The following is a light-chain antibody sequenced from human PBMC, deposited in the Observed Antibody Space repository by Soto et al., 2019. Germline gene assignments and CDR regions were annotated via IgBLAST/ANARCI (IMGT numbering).Light chain of an antibody. CDR3: SSYRGSTSLYV. V-gene: IGLV2-14*01. CDR2: EVS. CDR1: SSDIGAYNY. Sequence: QSVLTQPASVSGSPGQSITISCSGTSSDIGAYNYVSWYQQHPGKAPKFILYEVSHRPSGVSNRFSGSKSGNTASLTISGLQVEDEADYYCSSYRGSTSLYVFGSGTKLTVL. J-gene: IGLJ1*01.